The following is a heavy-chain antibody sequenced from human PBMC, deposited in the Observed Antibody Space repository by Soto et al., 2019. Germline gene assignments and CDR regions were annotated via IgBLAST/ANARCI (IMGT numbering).Heavy chain of an antibody. CDR1: GDTFKNCV. V-gene: IGHV1-69*01. J-gene: IGHJ6*02. D-gene: IGHD3-10*01. CDR2: IIPLFGTT. CDR3: AAALGFGKLSVV. Sequence: QVQVVQSGVEVRRPGSSVKVSCKASGDTFKNCVISWVRQAPGQGLEWMGGIIPLFGTTDFAQRFQGRLRITTDESTTTAYMELSRLRSEDTATYYCAAALGFGKLSVVWGQGTTVIVSS.